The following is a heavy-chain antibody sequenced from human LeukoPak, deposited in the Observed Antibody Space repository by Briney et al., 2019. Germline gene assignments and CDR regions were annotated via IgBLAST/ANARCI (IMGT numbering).Heavy chain of an antibody. Sequence: ASVKVSCKASGGTFSSYAISWVRQAPGQGLEWMGGIIPIFGTANYAQKFQGRVTITADESTSTAYMELSSLRSEDTAVYYCARERYYDFWSGYSDNYYGMDVWGQGTTVTVSS. CDR3: ARERYYDFWSGYSDNYYGMDV. CDR1: GGTFSSYA. V-gene: IGHV1-69*01. D-gene: IGHD3-3*01. J-gene: IGHJ6*02. CDR2: IIPIFGTA.